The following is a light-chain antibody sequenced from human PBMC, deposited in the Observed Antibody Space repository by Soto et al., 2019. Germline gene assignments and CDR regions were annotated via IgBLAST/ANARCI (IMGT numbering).Light chain of an antibody. CDR2: GAS. Sequence: DIVMTQSPATLSVSPGGRATLSCRASQSVSSNLAWYQQKPGQAPRLLIYGASTRATGIPARFSGSGSGTEFTLTISSLQSEDFAVFFCQQYNVWPPMFGQGTKVDIK. CDR3: QQYNVWPPM. CDR1: QSVSSN. J-gene: IGKJ1*01. V-gene: IGKV3-15*01.